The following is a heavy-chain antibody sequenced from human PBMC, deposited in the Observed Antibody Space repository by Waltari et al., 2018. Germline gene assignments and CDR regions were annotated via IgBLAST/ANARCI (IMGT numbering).Heavy chain of an antibody. Sequence: EVQLVASGGGLVQPAESLRLSCAASAFTFTNHWMGWVRQSPGKVLEWGASIKQDGSEKYYVDSVKGRFTISRDNAKNSVSLQMNSLRAEDTAVYYCATGSASQWHQYFLYWGQGTLVTVSS. CDR1: AFTFTNHW. V-gene: IGHV3-7*01. CDR3: ATGSASQWHQYFLY. D-gene: IGHD6-19*01. J-gene: IGHJ1*01. CDR2: IKQDGSEK.